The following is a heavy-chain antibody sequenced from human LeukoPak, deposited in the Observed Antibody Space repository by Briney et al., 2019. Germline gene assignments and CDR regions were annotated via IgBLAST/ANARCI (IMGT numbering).Heavy chain of an antibody. D-gene: IGHD3-10*01. Sequence: SETLSLTCTVSGGSINNPNYYWSWIRQPAGKGRERIGRISTTGSTSYGPSLKSRVIISIDTSKNQFSLGLSSATAADTAVYYCASHQYGSGSYYHDYWGQGIPVTVS. CDR2: ISTTGST. CDR1: GGSINNPNYY. CDR3: ASHQYGSGSYYHDY. V-gene: IGHV4-61*02. J-gene: IGHJ4*02.